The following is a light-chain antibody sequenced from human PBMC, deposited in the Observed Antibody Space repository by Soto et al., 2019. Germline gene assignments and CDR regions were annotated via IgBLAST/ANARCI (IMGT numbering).Light chain of an antibody. CDR1: QSVTSIY. V-gene: IGKV3-20*01. Sequence: EIVLTQSPGTLSLSPGERATLSCRASQSVTSIYLAWYQQKPGQAPRLLISGASSRATGIPDRFSGSGSGTDFTLTISRLEPKDFAVYYCQQYGSSPWTFGQGTKVEIK. J-gene: IGKJ1*01. CDR3: QQYGSSPWT. CDR2: GAS.